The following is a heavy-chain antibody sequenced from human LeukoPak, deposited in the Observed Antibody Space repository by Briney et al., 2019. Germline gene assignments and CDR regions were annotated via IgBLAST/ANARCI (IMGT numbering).Heavy chain of an antibody. CDR2: INPNSGGT. Sequence: ASVKVSCKASGYSFTTYYIHWVRQAPGQGLEWMGWINPNSGGTEYAEKFQGRVTMTRDTSISTAYMELSRLRSDDTAVYYCARLRAVAGRIGFDYWGQGTLVTVSS. D-gene: IGHD6-19*01. CDR1: GYSFTTYY. V-gene: IGHV1-2*02. CDR3: ARLRAVAGRIGFDY. J-gene: IGHJ4*02.